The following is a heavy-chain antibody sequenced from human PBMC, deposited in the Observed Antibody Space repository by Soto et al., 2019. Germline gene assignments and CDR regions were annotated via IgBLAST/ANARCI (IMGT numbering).Heavy chain of an antibody. CDR2: IYYSGST. Sequence: PSETLSLTCTVSGGSVSSGSYYWSWIRQPPGKGLEWIGYIYYSGSTNYNPSLKSRVTISVDTSKNQFSLKLSSVTAADTAVYYCAREGYDSSGYYARVPPIYFDYWGQGTLVTVSS. D-gene: IGHD3-22*01. CDR1: GGSVSSGSYY. V-gene: IGHV4-61*01. CDR3: AREGYDSSGYYARVPPIYFDY. J-gene: IGHJ4*02.